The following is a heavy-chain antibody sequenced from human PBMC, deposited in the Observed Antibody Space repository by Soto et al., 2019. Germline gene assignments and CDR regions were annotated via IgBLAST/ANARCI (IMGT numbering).Heavy chain of an antibody. CDR2: IYYSGST. D-gene: IGHD5-12*01. CDR1: GGSISSYY. Sequence: SETLSLTCTVSGGSISSYYWSWIRQPPGKGLEWIGYIYYSGSTNYNPSLKSRVTISVDTSKNQFSLKLSSVTAADTAVYYCAGTRGGDGYNFNFDYGGQGTLVTVSS. CDR3: AGTRGGDGYNFNFDY. V-gene: IGHV4-59*01. J-gene: IGHJ4*02.